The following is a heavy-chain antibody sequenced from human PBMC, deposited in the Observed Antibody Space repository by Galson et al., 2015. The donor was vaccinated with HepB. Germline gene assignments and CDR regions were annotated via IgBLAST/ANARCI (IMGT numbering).Heavy chain of an antibody. V-gene: IGHV1-18*04. Sequence: SVKVSCKASGYTFTSYGISWVRQAPGQGLEWMGWISAYNGNTNYAQKLQGRVTMTTDTSTSTAYMELSSLRSEDTAVYYCARASTNYDFWSGYLPGNYFDYWGQGTLATVSS. CDR2: ISAYNGNT. CDR1: GYTFTSYG. CDR3: ARASTNYDFWSGYLPGNYFDY. D-gene: IGHD3-3*01. J-gene: IGHJ4*02.